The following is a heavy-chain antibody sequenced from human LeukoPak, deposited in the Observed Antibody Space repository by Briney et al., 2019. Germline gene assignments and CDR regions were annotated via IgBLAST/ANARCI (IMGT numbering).Heavy chain of an antibody. J-gene: IGHJ4*02. CDR2: IYNSERT. Sequence: PSETLSLTCTVSGGSVSSNSNYWSWTRQPPGKGLEWIGYIYNSERTDYNPSLKSRVVISADTSKNQFSLNLTSVTAADTAVYYCARDSADSRWSLWGRGTLVTVSS. V-gene: IGHV4-61*01. CDR3: ARDSADSRWSL. CDR1: GGSVSSNSNY. D-gene: IGHD4-23*01.